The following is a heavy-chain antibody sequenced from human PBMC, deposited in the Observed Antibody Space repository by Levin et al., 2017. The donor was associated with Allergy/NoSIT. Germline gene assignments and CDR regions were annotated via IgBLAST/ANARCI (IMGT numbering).Heavy chain of an antibody. CDR2: MNPNSGNT. J-gene: IGHJ5*02. D-gene: IGHD6-13*01. Sequence: ASVKVSCKASGYTFTSYDINWVRQATGQGLEWMGWMNPNSGNTGYAQKFQGRVTMTRNTSISTAYMELSSLRSEDTAVYYCARGFPIAAAGTQWFDPWGQGTLVTVSS. CDR3: ARGFPIAAAGTQWFDP. CDR1: GYTFTSYD. V-gene: IGHV1-8*01.